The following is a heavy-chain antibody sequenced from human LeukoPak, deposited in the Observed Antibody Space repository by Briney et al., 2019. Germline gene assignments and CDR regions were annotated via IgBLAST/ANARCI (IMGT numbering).Heavy chain of an antibody. D-gene: IGHD2-2*02. Sequence: GTSVKVSCKASGYTFTSYYMHWVRQAPGQGLEWMGIINPSGGSTSYAQKFQGRVTMTRDTSTSTVYMELSSLRSEDTAVYYCARDLLDSGCSSTSCYTWDYWGQGTLVTVSS. CDR3: ARDLLDSGCSSTSCYTWDY. CDR1: GYTFTSYY. CDR2: INPSGGST. V-gene: IGHV1-46*01. J-gene: IGHJ4*02.